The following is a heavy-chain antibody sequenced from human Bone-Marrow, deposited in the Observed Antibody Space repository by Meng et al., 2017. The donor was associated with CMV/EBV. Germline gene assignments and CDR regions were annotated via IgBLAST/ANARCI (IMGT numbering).Heavy chain of an antibody. CDR2: IRSKAYGGTT. CDR3: TRLSYCGGYCYRGPIDY. CDR1: GFTFSKSW. Sequence: GGSLRLSCAASGFTFSKSWMNWIRQAPGKGLEWVGFIRSKAYGGTTEYAASVKGRFSISRDDSKSISYLQMNSLKTEDTAVYYFTRLSYCGGYCYRGPIDYCGEGTLVTASS. J-gene: IGHJ4*02. D-gene: IGHD2-21*01. V-gene: IGHV3-49*03.